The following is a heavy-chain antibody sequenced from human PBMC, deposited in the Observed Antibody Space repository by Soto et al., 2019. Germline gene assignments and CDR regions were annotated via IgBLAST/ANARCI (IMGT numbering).Heavy chain of an antibody. J-gene: IGHJ6*02. CDR2: INHSGST. V-gene: IGHV4-34*01. CDR1: GGSFSGYY. D-gene: IGHD6-13*01. CDR3: AIAAAENYYYGMDV. Sequence: SETLSLTCAVYGGSFSGYYWSWIRQPPGKGLEWIGEINHSGSTNYNPSLKSRVTISVDTSKNQFSLKLSSVTAADTAVYYCAIAAAENYYYGMDVWGQGTTVTVSS.